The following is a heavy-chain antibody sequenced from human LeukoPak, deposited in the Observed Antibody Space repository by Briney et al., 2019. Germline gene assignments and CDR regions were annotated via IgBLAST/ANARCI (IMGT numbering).Heavy chain of an antibody. CDR2: IYYSGST. Sequence: SEALSPTCTVSGGSISSYYWSWIRQPPGKGLEWIGYIYYSGSTNYNPSLKSRVTISVDTSKNQFSLKLSSVTAADTAVYYCARDAVRQLDYWGQGTLVTVSS. CDR1: GGSISSYY. J-gene: IGHJ4*02. D-gene: IGHD6-13*01. CDR3: ARDAVRQLDY. V-gene: IGHV4-59*12.